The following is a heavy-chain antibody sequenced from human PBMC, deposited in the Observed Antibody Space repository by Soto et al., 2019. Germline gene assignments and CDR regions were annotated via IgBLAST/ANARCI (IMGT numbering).Heavy chain of an antibody. V-gene: IGHV4-31*03. CDR1: GGSISSGGYY. CDR2: MYYSGST. D-gene: IGHD1-26*01. Sequence: QVQLQESGPGLVKPSQALSLTCTVSGGSISSGGYYWSWVRQHPGKGLEWIAYMYYSGSTYYNPSLKSGFSVSVDTSKNQYSLKLSSVTAADTAVYYCARFSGSYLRDWGQGTLVTVSS. J-gene: IGHJ4*02. CDR3: ARFSGSYLRD.